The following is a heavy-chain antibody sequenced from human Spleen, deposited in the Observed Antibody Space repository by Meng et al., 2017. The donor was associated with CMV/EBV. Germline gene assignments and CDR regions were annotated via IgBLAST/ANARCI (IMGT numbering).Heavy chain of an antibody. V-gene: IGHV3-30-3*01. Sequence: GESLKISCAASGFTFSSYAMHWVRQAPGKGLEWVAVISYDGSNKYYADSVKGRFTISRDNSKNTLYLQMNSLRAEDTAVYYCARDAAGTARHYYYYYGMDVWGQGTTVTVSS. CDR2: ISYDGSNK. CDR1: GFTFSSYA. CDR3: ARDAAGTARHYYYYYGMDV. D-gene: IGHD6-13*01. J-gene: IGHJ6*02.